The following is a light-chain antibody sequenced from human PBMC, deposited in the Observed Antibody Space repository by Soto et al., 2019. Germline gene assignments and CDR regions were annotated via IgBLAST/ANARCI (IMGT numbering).Light chain of an antibody. CDR2: DDS. CDR3: QVWDSRSGV. J-gene: IGLJ1*01. Sequence: SYELTQPPSVSVAPGQTARITCGGNNIGSKSVHWYQQKPGQAPVLVVYDDSDRPSGIPERFSGSNSGNTATLTISRVEAGDEDDYYCQVWDSRSGVFGTGTKLTVL. V-gene: IGLV3-21*02. CDR1: NIGSKS.